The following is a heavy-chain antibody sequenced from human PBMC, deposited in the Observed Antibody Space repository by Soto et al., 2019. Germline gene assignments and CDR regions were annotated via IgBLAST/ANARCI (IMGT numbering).Heavy chain of an antibody. D-gene: IGHD6-19*01. CDR1: GFTFSSYA. CDR2: ISYDGSNK. V-gene: IGHV3-30*04. CDR3: ARDRGAVAVSIDY. Sequence: GGSPRLSCAASGFTFSSYAMHWVRQAPGKGLEWVAVISYDGSNKYYADSVKGRFTISRDNSKNTLYLQMNSLRAEDTAVYYCARDRGAVAVSIDYWGQGTLVTVSS. J-gene: IGHJ4*02.